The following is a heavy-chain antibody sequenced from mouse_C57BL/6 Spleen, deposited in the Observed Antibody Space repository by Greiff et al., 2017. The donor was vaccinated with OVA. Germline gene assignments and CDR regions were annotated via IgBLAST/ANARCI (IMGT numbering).Heavy chain of an antibody. Sequence: VQLQQPGAELVRPGSSVKLSCKASGYTFTSYWMDWVKQRPGQGLEWIGNIYPSDSETHYNQKFKDKAKLTVDKSSSTAYMQLSSLTSEDSAVYYCARGGGYGGFAYWGQGTLVTVSA. V-gene: IGHV1-61*01. CDR3: ARGGGYGGFAY. J-gene: IGHJ3*01. D-gene: IGHD2-2*01. CDR2: IYPSDSET. CDR1: GYTFTSYW.